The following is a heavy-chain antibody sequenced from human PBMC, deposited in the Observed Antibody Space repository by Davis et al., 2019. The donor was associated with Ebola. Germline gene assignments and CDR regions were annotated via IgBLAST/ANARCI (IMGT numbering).Heavy chain of an antibody. CDR1: GGSISSYY. CDR2: IYYSGSS. J-gene: IGHJ6*02. D-gene: IGHD3-10*01. V-gene: IGHV4-59*08. CDR3: ARQPKYYGAGRNEYYNYVMDV. Sequence: PSETLSLTCTVSGGSISSYYWSWIRQPPGKGLEWIGYIYYSGSSSHNPSLKSRVTMSVDTSNNQFSLRLSSVTAADTAVYYCARQPKYYGAGRNEYYNYVMDVWGQGTTVTVSS.